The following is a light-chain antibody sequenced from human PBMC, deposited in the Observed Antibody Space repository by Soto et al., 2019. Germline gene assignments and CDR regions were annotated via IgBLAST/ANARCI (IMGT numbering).Light chain of an antibody. CDR2: AAS. V-gene: IGKV1-12*01. Sequence: DIQITQSPSSVSSSVGARVTMTCRAIQDISSWLAWYQQIPGKAPKILIYAASSLQSGVPSRFSGSGSGTYFTLTISSLQPEDSATYYCQQANSFPWTFGQGTKVDIK. CDR3: QQANSFPWT. CDR1: QDISSW. J-gene: IGKJ1*01.